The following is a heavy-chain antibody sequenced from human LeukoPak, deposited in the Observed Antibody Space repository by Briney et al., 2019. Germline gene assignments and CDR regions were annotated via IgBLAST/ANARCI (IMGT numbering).Heavy chain of an antibody. D-gene: IGHD1-26*01. Sequence: GASVKVSCKASGYTFTGYYMHWVRQAPGQGLEWMGWINPNSGGTNYAQKFQGRVTMTRDTSISTAYMELSSLRSEDTAVYYCARGGVGATTDNWFDPWGQGTLVTVSS. V-gene: IGHV1-2*02. CDR3: ARGGVGATTDNWFDP. CDR2: INPNSGGT. J-gene: IGHJ5*02. CDR1: GYTFTGYY.